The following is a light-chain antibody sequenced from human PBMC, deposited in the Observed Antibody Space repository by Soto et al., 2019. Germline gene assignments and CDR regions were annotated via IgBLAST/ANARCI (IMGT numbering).Light chain of an antibody. J-gene: IGKJ4*01. CDR3: LQYINYPLT. V-gene: IGKV1-5*03. Sequence: DIQVTQSPSTLSASVGDRVIITCRASQSLYSELAWYQQKPGKAPKMLIYKASNLDSGVPSRFSGSGAGTEFTLALSSLQPDDFATYYCLQYINYPLTCGGGTKVEI. CDR1: QSLYSE. CDR2: KAS.